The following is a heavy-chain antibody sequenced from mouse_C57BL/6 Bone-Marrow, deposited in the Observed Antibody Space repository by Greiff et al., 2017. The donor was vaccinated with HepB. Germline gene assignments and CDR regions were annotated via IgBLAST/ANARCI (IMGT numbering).Heavy chain of an antibody. D-gene: IGHD2-4*01. V-gene: IGHV1-55*01. J-gene: IGHJ4*01. CDR3: ARRGDYDYDLYYAMDY. Sequence: QVQLQQPGAEPVKPGASVKMSCKASGYTFTSYWITWVKQRPGQGLEWIGDIYPGSGSTNYNEKFKSKATLTVDTSSSTAYMQLSSLTSEDSAVYYCARRGDYDYDLYYAMDYWGQGTSVTVSS. CDR2: IYPGSGST. CDR1: GYTFTSYW.